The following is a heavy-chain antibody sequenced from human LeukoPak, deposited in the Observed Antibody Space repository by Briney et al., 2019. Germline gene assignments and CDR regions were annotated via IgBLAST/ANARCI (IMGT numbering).Heavy chain of an antibody. CDR2: ISYDGSNK. J-gene: IGHJ6*02. V-gene: IGHV3-30*18. CDR3: AKDQTYCSSTSCLGMDV. Sequence: GRSLRLSCAASGFTFSSYGMHWVRQAPGKGLEWVTLISYDGSNKYYADSVKGRFTISRDNSKNTLYLQMNSLRAEDTAVYYCAKDQTYCSSTSCLGMDVWGQGTTVTVSS. D-gene: IGHD2-2*01. CDR1: GFTFSSYG.